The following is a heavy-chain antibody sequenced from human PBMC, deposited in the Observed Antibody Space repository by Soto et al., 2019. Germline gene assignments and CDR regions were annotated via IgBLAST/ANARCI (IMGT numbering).Heavy chain of an antibody. J-gene: IGHJ3*02. CDR1: GGSISPYY. D-gene: IGHD6-19*01. CDR2: VYYSGNT. CDR3: AKYSSGWYGTHAFDI. Sequence: SETLSLTCTVSGGSISPYYWSWIRQPPGKGLEWIGYVYYSGNTNYNPSLESRVTISVDTSRNQFSLNLTSATAADTAVYYCAKYSSGWYGTHAFDIWGQGTMVTVSS. V-gene: IGHV4-59*01.